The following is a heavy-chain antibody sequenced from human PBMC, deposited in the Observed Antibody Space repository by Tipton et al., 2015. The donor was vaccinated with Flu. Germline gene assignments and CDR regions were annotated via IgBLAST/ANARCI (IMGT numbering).Heavy chain of an antibody. Sequence: QPVQSGGGVIQPGGSLRLSCAASGFTFSSYWMSWVRQAPGKGMEWVANIKQDGSEKKYVDSVKGRFTIARDNAKNSLYLQMDSLRAEDTAVYYCAKDGIWQQPPRYWGQRSLVTVAS. J-gene: IGHJ4*02. CDR3: AKDGIWQQPPRY. CDR1: GFTFSSYW. D-gene: IGHD6-13*01. V-gene: IGHV3-7*01. CDR2: IKQDGSEK.